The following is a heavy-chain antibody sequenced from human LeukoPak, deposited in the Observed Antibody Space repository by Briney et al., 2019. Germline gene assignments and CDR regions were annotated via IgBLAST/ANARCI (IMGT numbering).Heavy chain of an antibody. V-gene: IGHV1-69*06. Sequence: SVKVSCKASGGTFSSYAISWVRQAPGPGLEWMGGIIPIFGTANYAQKFQGRVTITADKSTSTAYMELSSLRSEDTAVYYCARDVAVAGYGTFDYWGQGTLVTVSS. D-gene: IGHD6-19*01. CDR3: ARDVAVAGYGTFDY. J-gene: IGHJ4*02. CDR1: GGTFSSYA. CDR2: IIPIFGTA.